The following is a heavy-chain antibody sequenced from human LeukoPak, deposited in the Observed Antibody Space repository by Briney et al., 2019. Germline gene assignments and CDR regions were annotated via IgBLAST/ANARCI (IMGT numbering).Heavy chain of an antibody. D-gene: IGHD2-2*01. CDR3: ARDDCSSISCYHNWFDP. J-gene: IGHJ5*02. CDR1: GFTFSSYL. V-gene: IGHV3-7*01. Sequence: GGSLRPSCAASGFTFSSYLMSWVRQAPGKGLEWVANIKQDGSEKYYVDSVKGRFTISRDNAKNSLYLQMNSLRAEDTAVYYCARDDCSSISCYHNWFDPWGQGTLVTVSS. CDR2: IKQDGSEK.